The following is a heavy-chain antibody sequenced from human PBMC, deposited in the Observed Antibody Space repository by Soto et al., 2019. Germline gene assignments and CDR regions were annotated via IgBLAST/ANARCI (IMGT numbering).Heavy chain of an antibody. CDR2: IYSDGST. V-gene: IGHV3-53*04. Sequence: EVQVVESGGGLVQPGGSLRLSCAASGFTVSTNYMTWVRQAPGKGLEWVSVIYSDGSTFYADSVKGRFTISRHNSKDTLYLQMNSLRTEDTAVYYCARVGYSGNWLLLFNWFDPWGQGTLVTVSS. CDR1: GFTVSTNY. CDR3: ARVGYSGNWLLLFNWFDP. J-gene: IGHJ5*02. D-gene: IGHD6-13*01.